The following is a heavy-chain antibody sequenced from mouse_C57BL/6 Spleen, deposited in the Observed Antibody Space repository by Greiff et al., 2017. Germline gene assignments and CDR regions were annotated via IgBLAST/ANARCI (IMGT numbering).Heavy chain of an antibody. CDR2: INPRSGYT. V-gene: IGHV1-7*01. D-gene: IGHD2-3*01. Sequence: VQLQQSGAELARPGASVKLSCKASGYTFTSYWISWVKQRTGQGLEWIGYINPRSGYTYYNEKFKDKATLTADKSSSTAYMALSCLTYADSAVYYCARVHIYDGFYYAVDGRGQGTSVTVSS. J-gene: IGHJ4*01. CDR1: GYTFTSYW. CDR3: ARVHIYDGFYYAVDG.